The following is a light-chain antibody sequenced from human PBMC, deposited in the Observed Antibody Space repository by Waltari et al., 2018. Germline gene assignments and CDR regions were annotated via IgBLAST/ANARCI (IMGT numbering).Light chain of an antibody. CDR3: QQYDKWPWT. V-gene: IGKV3D-15*01. CDR2: GTS. J-gene: IGKJ1*01. CDR1: QTIMRN. Sequence: ELVMTQSPATLSLFPGESDTLSCRASQTIMRNTCAWSQQKPGQPPRLIIYGTSTRAAGIPARFSGSGSRTEFSLTICSLQPEDFATNDCQQYDKWPWTFGLGTRLE.